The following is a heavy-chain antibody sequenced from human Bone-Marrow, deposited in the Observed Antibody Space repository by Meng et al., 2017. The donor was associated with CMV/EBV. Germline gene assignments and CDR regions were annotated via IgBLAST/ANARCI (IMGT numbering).Heavy chain of an antibody. CDR1: EFTVSRNY. J-gene: IGHJ6*01. D-gene: IGHD4-11*01. V-gene: IGHV3-53*01. Sequence: GESLKISCAASEFTVSRNYMNWVRQAPGKGLEWVSVIYGGQTTYYADSVKGRFTISRDNSKNTLFLQMDGLRVEETAVYYCAGESGLPNGMDVWGRGTTVTVSS. CDR2: IYGGQTT. CDR3: AGESGLPNGMDV.